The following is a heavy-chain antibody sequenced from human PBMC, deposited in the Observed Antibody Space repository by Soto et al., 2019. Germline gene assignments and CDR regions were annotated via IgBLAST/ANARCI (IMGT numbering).Heavy chain of an antibody. CDR2: IYYSGST. V-gene: IGHV4-59*01. J-gene: IGHJ6*02. Sequence: PSETLSLTCTVSGGSISSYYWSWIRQPPGKGLEWIGYIYYSGSTNYNPSLKSRVTISVDTSKNQFSLKLGSVTAADTAVYYCARSEETYYYYYGMDVWGQGTTVTVSS. CDR1: GGSISSYY. CDR3: ARSEETYYYYYGMDV.